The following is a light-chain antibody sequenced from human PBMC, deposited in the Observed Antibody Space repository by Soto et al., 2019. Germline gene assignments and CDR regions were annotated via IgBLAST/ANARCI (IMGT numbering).Light chain of an antibody. V-gene: IGKV3-11*01. J-gene: IGKJ5*01. CDR2: DAS. Sequence: EVVVTQSPATLSVSPGERATLSCRASQSVSSNLAWYQQKPGQAPRLLIYDASNRATGIPARFSGSGSGTDFTLTISSLEPEDFAVYYCQQRSNWPLTFGQGTRLEIK. CDR3: QQRSNWPLT. CDR1: QSVSSN.